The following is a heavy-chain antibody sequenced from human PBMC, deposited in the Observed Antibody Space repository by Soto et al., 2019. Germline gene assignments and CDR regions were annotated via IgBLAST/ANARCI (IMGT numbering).Heavy chain of an antibody. CDR1: GFTFDSHW. Sequence: ESGGVLVQPGGSMRLSCVASGFTFDSHWMHWVRQAPGEGLVWVSRIKTDGYAAAYADSVKGRFTISRDNTKNPVYLQMNRLRAEDTAVYFCVRESGVAADCWGQGTLVTVSS. V-gene: IGHV3-74*01. J-gene: IGHJ4*02. CDR3: VRESGVAADC. D-gene: IGHD6-19*01. CDR2: IKTDGYAA.